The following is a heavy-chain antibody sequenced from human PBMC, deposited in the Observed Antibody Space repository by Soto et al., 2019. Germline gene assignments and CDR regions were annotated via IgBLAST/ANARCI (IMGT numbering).Heavy chain of an antibody. J-gene: IGHJ5*02. CDR1: GFGFSSYG. Sequence: QVQLMESGGGVVQPGRSLRLSCAASGFGFSSYGMNWVRQAPGTGLEWVALIWYDGSNKYYADSVKGRFTVSRDNSKNTLYLQMNSLRVEDTAIYYCARDDIAVRPGWFDPWGQGTLVIVSS. V-gene: IGHV3-33*01. CDR3: ARDDIAVRPGWFDP. D-gene: IGHD6-6*01. CDR2: IWYDGSNK.